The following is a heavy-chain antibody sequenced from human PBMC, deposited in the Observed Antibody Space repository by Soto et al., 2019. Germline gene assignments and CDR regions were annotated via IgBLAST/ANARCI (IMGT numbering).Heavy chain of an antibody. D-gene: IGHD1-20*01. Sequence: QAQLQESGPGLVKPSGTLSLTCAVSGGSISSSNWWSWVRQPPGKGLEWIGEIYHSGSTIYNPSLKSRVTMSVDKSKNQFSLKLSSVTAADTAVYYCAGKVTGTTRPFDYWGQGTLVTVSS. V-gene: IGHV4-4*02. CDR1: GGSISSSNW. CDR2: IYHSGST. CDR3: AGKVTGTTRPFDY. J-gene: IGHJ4*02.